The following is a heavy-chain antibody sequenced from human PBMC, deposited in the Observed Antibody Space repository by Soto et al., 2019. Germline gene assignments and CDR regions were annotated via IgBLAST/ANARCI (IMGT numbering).Heavy chain of an antibody. Sequence: QITLRESGPTLVKPTQTLTLTCSFAGFSVNTHGVGVGWIRQPPGKAPEWLAVIFWDEDKRYSLSLKSRLTITRDNSKNQVVLTMTNMDVADTATYYCAHRVTGHGPLTENWGQGTLVTVSS. CDR2: IFWDEDK. CDR3: AHRVTGHGPLTEN. D-gene: IGHD2-21*02. CDR1: GFSVNTHGVG. J-gene: IGHJ4*02. V-gene: IGHV2-5*02.